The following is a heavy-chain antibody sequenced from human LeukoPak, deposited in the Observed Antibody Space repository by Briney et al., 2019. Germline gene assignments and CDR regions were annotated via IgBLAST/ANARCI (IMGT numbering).Heavy chain of an antibody. D-gene: IGHD1-1*01. Sequence: ASVKVSCKASEYTCTDYYIHWVRQAPGQGLEWIGWINPNSGGTNYGQKFQGRVNMTRDTSISTAYMELSRLNSDDTAVYYCARSIRPTYRFDPWGQGTPVTVSS. J-gene: IGHJ5*02. CDR3: ARSIRPTYRFDP. CDR1: EYTCTDYY. CDR2: INPNSGGT. V-gene: IGHV1-2*02.